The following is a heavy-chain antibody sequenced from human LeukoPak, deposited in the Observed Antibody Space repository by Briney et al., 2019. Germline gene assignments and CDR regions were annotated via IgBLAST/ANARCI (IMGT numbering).Heavy chain of an antibody. CDR2: IYYSGST. J-gene: IGHJ6*02. CDR3: ARDVVSVGMDV. Sequence: SETLSLTCTVSGGSISSYYWSWIRQPPGKGLEWIGYIYYSGSTNYNPSLKSRVTISVDTSKNQFSLKLSSVTAADTAVYYCARDVVSVGMDVWGQGTTVTVPS. D-gene: IGHD2-21*01. V-gene: IGHV4-59*01. CDR1: GGSISSYY.